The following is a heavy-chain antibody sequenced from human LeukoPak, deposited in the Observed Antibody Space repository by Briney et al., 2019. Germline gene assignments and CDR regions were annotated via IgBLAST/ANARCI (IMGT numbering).Heavy chain of an antibody. J-gene: IGHJ6*02. CDR1: GFIFSDYY. V-gene: IGHV3-11*04. D-gene: IGHD3-10*01. CDR3: ARVGWDYYGSGRYYYYYGMDV. CDR2: ISSSGDTI. Sequence: GGSLRLSCAASGFIFSDYYMSWIRQAPGKGLERLSYISSSGDTIYYADSVKGRFTISRDNAKNSLYLQMNSLRAEDTAVYYCARVGWDYYGSGRYYYYYGMDVWGQGTTVTVSS.